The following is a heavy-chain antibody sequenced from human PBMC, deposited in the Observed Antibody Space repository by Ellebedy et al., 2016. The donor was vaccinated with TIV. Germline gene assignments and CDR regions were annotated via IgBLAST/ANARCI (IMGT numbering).Heavy chain of an antibody. CDR1: GYSISSGYY. J-gene: IGHJ4*02. Sequence: SETLSLTCTVSGYSISSGYYWGWIRQPPGKGLEWIGSIYHSGSTYYNPSLKSRVTISVDTSKNQFSLKLSSVTAADTAVYYCARGSRGYGSQGDYWGQGTLVTVSS. D-gene: IGHD3-10*01. V-gene: IGHV4-38-2*02. CDR3: ARGSRGYGSQGDY. CDR2: IYHSGST.